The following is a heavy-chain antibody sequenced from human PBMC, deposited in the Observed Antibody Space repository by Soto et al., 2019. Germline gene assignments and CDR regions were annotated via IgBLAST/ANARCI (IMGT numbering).Heavy chain of an antibody. V-gene: IGHV3-30-3*01. CDR3: ARDPTDYYDRSSYLNSFDH. CDR2: ISYDGSNK. CDR1: GFTFSSYA. J-gene: IGHJ4*02. Sequence: GGSLRLSCAASGFTFSSYAMHWVRQAPGKGLEWVAVISYDGSNKYYADSVKGRFTISRDYSKNTLYLQMNSLRAEDTAVYFCARDPTDYYDRSSYLNSFDHWGQGTLVTVSS. D-gene: IGHD3-22*01.